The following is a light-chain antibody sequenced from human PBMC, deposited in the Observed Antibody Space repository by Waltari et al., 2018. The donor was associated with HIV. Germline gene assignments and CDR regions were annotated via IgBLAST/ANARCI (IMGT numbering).Light chain of an antibody. CDR2: GAS. CDR1: QYINIY. Sequence: DIQMTQSPSSLSASVGDRVTITCRTSQYINIYLNWYQQRPGKAPELLIYGASTLQTGVPSRFSGSGSGTTFTLTISSLQPEDGATYYCQQSYTIPLSFGGGTKVEI. CDR3: QQSYTIPLS. J-gene: IGKJ4*01. V-gene: IGKV1-39*01.